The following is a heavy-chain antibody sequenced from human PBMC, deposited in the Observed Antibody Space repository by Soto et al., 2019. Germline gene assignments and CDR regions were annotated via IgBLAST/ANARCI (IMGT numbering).Heavy chain of an antibody. D-gene: IGHD3-22*01. Sequence: PGGSLRLSCAASGFTSSSYGMHWVRQAPGKGLEWVAVISYDGSNKYYADSVKGRFTISRDNSKNTLYLQMNSLRAEDTAVYYCAKDAITMIAGGMDVWGQGTTVTVSS. CDR2: ISYDGSNK. CDR3: AKDAITMIAGGMDV. J-gene: IGHJ6*02. CDR1: GFTSSSYG. V-gene: IGHV3-30*18.